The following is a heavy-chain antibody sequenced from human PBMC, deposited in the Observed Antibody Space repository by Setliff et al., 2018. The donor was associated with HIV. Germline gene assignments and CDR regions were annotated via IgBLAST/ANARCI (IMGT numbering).Heavy chain of an antibody. J-gene: IGHJ6*03. Sequence: SETLSLTCTVSGGSINSYYWSWIRQPPGEGLEYIGYIYYSGSTNYNPSLKSRVTISVDTYKNQFSLKLSSVTAADTAVYYCARLGYCSRTTCYGYYYMDVWGKGTTVTVS. CDR3: ARLGYCSRTTCYGYYYMDV. CDR1: GGSINSYY. D-gene: IGHD2-2*01. V-gene: IGHV4-59*01. CDR2: IYYSGST.